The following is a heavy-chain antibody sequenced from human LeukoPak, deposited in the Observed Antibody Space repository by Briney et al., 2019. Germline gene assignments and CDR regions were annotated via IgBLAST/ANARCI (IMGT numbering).Heavy chain of an antibody. J-gene: IGHJ4*02. CDR1: GFIVSNTY. D-gene: IGHD3-3*02. V-gene: IGHV3-53*01. CDR2: IHNDGST. Sequence: PGGSLRLSCAASGFIVSNTYMTWVRQAPGKGLEWVSVIHNDGSTYYADSVKGRFTVSRDNSKNMVFLRMNSLRVEDTAVYFWASLARDHWGQGTLVSVSS. CDR3: ASLARDH.